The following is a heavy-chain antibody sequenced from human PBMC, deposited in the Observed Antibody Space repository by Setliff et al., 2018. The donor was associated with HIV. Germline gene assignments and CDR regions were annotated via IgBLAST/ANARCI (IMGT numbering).Heavy chain of an antibody. CDR3: ARDSYGGNFLFDY. J-gene: IGHJ4*02. D-gene: IGHD4-17*01. CDR1: GGSISSGSYY. CDR2: IYTSGST. V-gene: IGHV4-61*09. Sequence: KPSETLSLTCTVSGGSISSGSYYWNWIRQPAGKGLEWIGHIYTSGSTNYNPSLKSRVTISVDTSKNQFSLKLTSVTAADTAVYYCARDSYGGNFLFDYWGQGTLVTVSS.